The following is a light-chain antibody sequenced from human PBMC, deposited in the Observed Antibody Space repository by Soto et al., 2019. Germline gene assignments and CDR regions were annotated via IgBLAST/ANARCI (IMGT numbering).Light chain of an antibody. CDR3: QQSYSMPVT. CDR1: QSISSS. CDR2: STS. V-gene: IGKV1-39*01. J-gene: IGKJ3*01. Sequence: DIQMTQSPSSLSPSVGDSVTVTCRASQSISSSLNWYQQKQGKAPKLLIYSTSSLQSGVPSRFSGSGSGTEFSLTISSLQPEDFAVYYCQQSYSMPVTFGPGTKVDIK.